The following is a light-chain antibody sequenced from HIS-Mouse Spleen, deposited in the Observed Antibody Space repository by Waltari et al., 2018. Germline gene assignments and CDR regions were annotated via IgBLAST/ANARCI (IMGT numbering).Light chain of an antibody. V-gene: IGLV2-14*03. Sequence: QSALTQSASVSGSPGQSITISCTGTSSDVGRYNYVSWYQQHPGKATKLMIYAVSNRPSGVSNRFSGSKSGNTASLTISGLQAEDEADYYCSSYTSSSTLVFGGGTKLTVL. CDR2: AVS. J-gene: IGLJ2*01. CDR1: SSDVGRYNY. CDR3: SSYTSSSTLV.